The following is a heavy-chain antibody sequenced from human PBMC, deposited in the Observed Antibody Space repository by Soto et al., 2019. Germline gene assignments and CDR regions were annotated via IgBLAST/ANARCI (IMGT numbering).Heavy chain of an antibody. CDR1: GFTFSSYW. V-gene: IGHV3-74*01. CDR3: AREFYDYVWGSSKSYDAFDI. D-gene: IGHD3-16*01. J-gene: IGHJ3*02. CDR2: INSDGSST. Sequence: GGSLRLSCAASGFTFSSYWMHWVRQAPGKGLVWVSRINSDGSSTSYADSVKGRFTISRDNAKNTLYLQMNSLRAEDTAVYYCAREFYDYVWGSSKSYDAFDIWGQGTMVTVSS.